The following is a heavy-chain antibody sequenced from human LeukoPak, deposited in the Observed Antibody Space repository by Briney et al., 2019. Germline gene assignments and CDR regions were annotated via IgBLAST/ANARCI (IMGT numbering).Heavy chain of an antibody. CDR1: GYTFTCYY. V-gene: IGHV1-2*02. D-gene: IGHD4-17*01. CDR3: ATPMKRHAYGDSHDAFDI. Sequence: GASVTVSFKSSGYTFTCYYMHWVRQAPGQGLEWMGWINPNSGGTNYAQKFQGRVTMTRDTSISTAYMELSRLRSDDTAVYYCATPMKRHAYGDSHDAFDIWGQGTMVTVSS. CDR2: INPNSGGT. J-gene: IGHJ3*02.